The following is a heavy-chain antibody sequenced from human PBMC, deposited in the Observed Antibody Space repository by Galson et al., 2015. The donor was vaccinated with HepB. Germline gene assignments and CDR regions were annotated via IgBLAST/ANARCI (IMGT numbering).Heavy chain of an antibody. CDR3: ARRSRDQLQGIWFDP. V-gene: IGHV4-39*01. J-gene: IGHJ5*02. D-gene: IGHD2-2*01. CDR1: GGSISSSSYY. CDR2: IYYSGST. Sequence: DTLSLTCTVSGGSISSSSYYWGWIRQPPGQGLEWIGSIYYSGSTYYNPSLKSPVTISVDTSKNQFSLKLSSVTASDTAVYYCARRSRDQLQGIWFDPWGQGTLVTVSS.